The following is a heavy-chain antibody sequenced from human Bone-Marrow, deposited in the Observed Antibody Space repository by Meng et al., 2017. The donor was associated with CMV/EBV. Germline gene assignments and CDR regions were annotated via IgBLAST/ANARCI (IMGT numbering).Heavy chain of an antibody. V-gene: IGHV3-7*01. D-gene: IGHD3-9*01. CDR3: ARVPQNYDILTGYYMENWFDP. J-gene: IGHJ5*02. CDR2: IKQDGSEK. CDR1: GFTFSSYW. Sequence: GESLKISCAASGFTFSSYWMSWVRQAPGKGLEWVANIKQDGSEKYYVDSVKGRFTISRDNAKNSLYLQMNSLRAEDTAVYYCARVPQNYDILTGYYMENWFDPWGQGTLVTVSS.